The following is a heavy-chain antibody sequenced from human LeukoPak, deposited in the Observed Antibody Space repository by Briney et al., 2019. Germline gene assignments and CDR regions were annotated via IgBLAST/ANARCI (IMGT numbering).Heavy chain of an antibody. Sequence: PGGSLRLSCAASGFTFSDYYMSWIRQAPGKGLEWVSYISSSGSTIYYADSVKGRFTISRDNAKNSLYLQMNSLRAEDTAVYYCAREWPPADIVVVPAAMWVDYWGQGTLVTVSS. CDR1: GFTFSDYY. J-gene: IGHJ4*02. D-gene: IGHD2-2*01. V-gene: IGHV3-11*01. CDR3: AREWPPADIVVVPAAMWVDY. CDR2: ISSSGSTI.